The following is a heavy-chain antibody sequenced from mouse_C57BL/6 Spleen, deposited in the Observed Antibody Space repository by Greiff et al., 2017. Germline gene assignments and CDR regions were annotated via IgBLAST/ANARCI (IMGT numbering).Heavy chain of an antibody. Sequence: VQLKQPGAELVKPGASVKLSCKASGYTFTSYWMHWVKQRPGQGLEWIGMIHPNSGSTNYNEKFKSKATLTVDKSSSTAYMQLSSLTSEDSAVYYCARAATVVGDDYWGQGTTLTVSS. V-gene: IGHV1-64*01. CDR1: GYTFTSYW. J-gene: IGHJ2*01. CDR2: IHPNSGST. D-gene: IGHD1-1*01. CDR3: ARAATVVGDDY.